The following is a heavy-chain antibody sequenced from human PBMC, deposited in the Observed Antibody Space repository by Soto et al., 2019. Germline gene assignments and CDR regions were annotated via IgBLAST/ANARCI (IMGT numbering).Heavy chain of an antibody. CDR3: ARDRDYGQDY. CDR1: GGSISSGDYY. V-gene: IGHV4-30-4*01. D-gene: IGHD4-17*01. CDR2: IYYSGST. Sequence: PSETLSLTCTVSGGSISSGDYYWSWISKPPGKGLEWIGYIYYSGSTFYNPSLKSRVTISVDTSKNQFSLKLSSVTAADTAVYYCARDRDYGQDYWGQGTLVTVSS. J-gene: IGHJ4*02.